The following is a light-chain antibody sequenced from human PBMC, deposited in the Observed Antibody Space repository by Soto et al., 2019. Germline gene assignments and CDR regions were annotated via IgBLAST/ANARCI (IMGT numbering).Light chain of an antibody. J-gene: IGLJ2*01. Sequence: QSVLTQPPSASGSPGQSVTISCTGTSSDVGGYNFVSWYQQPPGKAPKLIIYEVNKRSSGVPDRFSCSKSGNTASVTVAGRQAEDEAYYSCGSYAGRNSVVFGGGTKLTVL. V-gene: IGLV2-8*01. CDR2: EVN. CDR3: GSYAGRNSVV. CDR1: SSDVGGYNF.